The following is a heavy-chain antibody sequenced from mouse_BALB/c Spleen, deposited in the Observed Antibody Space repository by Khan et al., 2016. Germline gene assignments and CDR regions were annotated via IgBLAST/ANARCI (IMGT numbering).Heavy chain of an antibody. J-gene: IGHJ1*01. Sequence: QVQLQQSGAELARPGASVKLSCKASGYTFTSYWMQWVKQRPGQGLEWIGAIYPGDGDTRYTQKFKGKATLTADKSSSTAYMQLSSLASEDSAVSYYARGKGLRYWYFDVWGAGTTVTVSS. CDR2: IYPGDGDT. D-gene: IGHD1-1*01. CDR3: ARGKGLRYWYFDV. CDR1: GYTFTSYW. V-gene: IGHV1-87*01.